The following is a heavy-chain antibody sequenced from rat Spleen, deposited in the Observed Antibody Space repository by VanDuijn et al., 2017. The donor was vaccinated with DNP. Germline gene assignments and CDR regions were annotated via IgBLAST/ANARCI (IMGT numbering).Heavy chain of an antibody. CDR2: ISYEGSST. V-gene: IGHV5-22*01. D-gene: IGHD4-3*01. CDR1: GFTFSDYY. CDR3: TRWGFMDA. Sequence: EVQLVESGGGLVQPGRSLKFSCAASGFTFSDYYMAWVRQAPKKGLEWVASISYEGSSTYYGDSVKGRFTISRDNAKNTQYLQMDSLRSEGTATYYCTRWGFMDAWGQGISVTVSS. J-gene: IGHJ4*01.